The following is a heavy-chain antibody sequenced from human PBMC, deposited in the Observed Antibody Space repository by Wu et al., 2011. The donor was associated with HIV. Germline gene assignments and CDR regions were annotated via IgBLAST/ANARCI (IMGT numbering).Heavy chain of an antibody. CDR3: ARDPPGYPYFFDY. V-gene: IGHV1-18*01. CDR2: ISTYNGKT. CDR1: LHLLPVMV. D-gene: IGHD5-12*01. J-gene: IGHJ4*02. Sequence: QVHGAVWSVRWKKDLGPSVKVSCKAFWLHLLPVMVVSWVRQAPGQGLEWIAWISTYNGKTNYAQKVQGRVTMTTDASTSTVYMEVRSLRSDDTAVYYCARDPPGYPYFFDYWGQGTLVTVSS.